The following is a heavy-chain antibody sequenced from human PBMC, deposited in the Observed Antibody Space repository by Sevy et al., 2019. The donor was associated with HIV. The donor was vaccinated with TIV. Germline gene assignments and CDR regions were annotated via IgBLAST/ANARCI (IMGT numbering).Heavy chain of an antibody. J-gene: IGHJ6*02. D-gene: IGHD2-15*01. CDR2: ISYDGSNK. CDR1: GFTFSSYG. V-gene: IGHV3-30*18. CDR3: AKGLPYLGYCSGGSCYPGGWYYGMDV. Sequence: GGSLRLSCAASGFTFSSYGMHWVRQAPGKGLEWVAVISYDGSNKYYADSLKGRFTISRNNSKITLYLQMNSLRAEDTAVYYCAKGLPYLGYCSGGSCYPGGWYYGMDVWGQGTTVTVSS.